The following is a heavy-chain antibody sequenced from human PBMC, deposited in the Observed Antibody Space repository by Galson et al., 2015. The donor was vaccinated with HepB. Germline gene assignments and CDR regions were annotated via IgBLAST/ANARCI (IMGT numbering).Heavy chain of an antibody. CDR3: ARDCTGGVCYKGFDY. J-gene: IGHJ4*02. CDR2: ISAYNGNT. V-gene: IGHV1-18*01. Sequence: SVKVSCKASGYTFTSYGISWVRQAPGQGLEWMGWISAYNGNTNYAQKLQGRVTMTTDTSTSTAYMELRSLRSDDTAVYYCARDCTGGVCYKGFDYWGQGTLVTVSS. D-gene: IGHD2-8*02. CDR1: GYTFTSYG.